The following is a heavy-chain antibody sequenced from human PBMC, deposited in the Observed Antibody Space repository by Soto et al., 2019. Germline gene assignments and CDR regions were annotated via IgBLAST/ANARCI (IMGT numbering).Heavy chain of an antibody. D-gene: IGHD2-2*01. CDR2: ISYDGSNK. CDR1: GFTFSNFG. Sequence: QVQLVESGGGVDQPGRSLRLSCAASGFTFSNFGMHWVRQAPGKGLEWVAVISYDGSNKYYADSVKGRFTISRDNSKNTLDLQMNSMRAEDTAVYYCAKDQSSTSRYGMVVWGQGTTVTVSS. J-gene: IGHJ6*02. V-gene: IGHV3-30*18. CDR3: AKDQSSTSRYGMVV.